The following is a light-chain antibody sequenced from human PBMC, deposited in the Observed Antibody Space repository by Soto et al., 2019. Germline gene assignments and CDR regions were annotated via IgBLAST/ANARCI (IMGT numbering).Light chain of an antibody. V-gene: IGKV3-20*01. CDR3: QQYGSSPFT. CDR1: QSGSGTY. Sequence: EIVLTQSPGTLSLSPGERATLSCRASQSGSGTYLAWYQQKPGQAPRLLIYGASSRATGIPDRFSGSGSGTDLTLTISRLEPEDFAVYYCQQYGSSPFTFGPGTKVDIK. CDR2: GAS. J-gene: IGKJ3*01.